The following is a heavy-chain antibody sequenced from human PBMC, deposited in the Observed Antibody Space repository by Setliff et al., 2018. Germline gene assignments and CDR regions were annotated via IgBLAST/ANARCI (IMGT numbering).Heavy chain of an antibody. Sequence: GGSLRLSCAASGFTFSSYAMHWVRQAPGKGLEWVANIKEDGSEKYYVDSVKGRFTISRDNAKNSLYLQMNSLRAEDTAVYYCARDGGEYWGQGTLVTVSS. CDR3: ARDGGEY. V-gene: IGHV3-7*01. D-gene: IGHD3-16*01. CDR2: IKEDGSEK. J-gene: IGHJ4*02. CDR1: GFTFSSYA.